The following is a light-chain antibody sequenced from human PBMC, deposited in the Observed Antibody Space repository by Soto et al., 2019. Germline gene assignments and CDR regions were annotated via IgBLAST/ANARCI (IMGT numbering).Light chain of an antibody. J-gene: IGKJ5*01. Sequence: INMSQSASTLSASVGDRVPIIYRASQGISRYLAWYQQKPGKAPKLLIYDASTLESGVPSRFSGSGSGTEFTLTISSLQPEDFATYYCQQSNSYPSTFGQGTILDI. CDR1: QGISRY. V-gene: IGKV1-9*01. CDR2: DAS. CDR3: QQSNSYPST.